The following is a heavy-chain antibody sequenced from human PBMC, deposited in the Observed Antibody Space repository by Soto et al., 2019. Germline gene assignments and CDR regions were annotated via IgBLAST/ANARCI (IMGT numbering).Heavy chain of an antibody. CDR3: ARTGTIGMDFDY. Sequence: SETLSLTCTVSGGSVSSGSYYWSWIRQPPGKGLEWIGYIYYSGSTNYNPSLKSRVTISVDTSKNQFSLKLSSVTAADTAVYYCARTGTIGMDFDYWGQGTLVTVSS. CDR1: GGSVSSGSYY. CDR2: IYYSGST. D-gene: IGHD1-1*01. V-gene: IGHV4-61*01. J-gene: IGHJ4*02.